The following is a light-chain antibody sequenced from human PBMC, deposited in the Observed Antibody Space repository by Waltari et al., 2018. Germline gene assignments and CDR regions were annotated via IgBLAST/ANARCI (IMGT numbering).Light chain of an antibody. Sequence: QSALTQPPSTSGTPGQRVPIPCSGSNANIALNPSHWYQVLTGTAPKLLIYGNDQRPSGVPDRFSASKSGSSASLAISGLQSEDEADYYCAAWDDRLFGPVFGTGTEVTVL. CDR1: NANIALNP. V-gene: IGLV1-44*01. CDR3: AAWDDRLFGPV. CDR2: GND. J-gene: IGLJ1*01.